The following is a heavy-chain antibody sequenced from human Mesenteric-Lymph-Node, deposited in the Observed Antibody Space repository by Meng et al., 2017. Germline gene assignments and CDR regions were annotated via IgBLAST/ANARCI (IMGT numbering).Heavy chain of an antibody. V-gene: IGHV3-7*01. CDR3: ARDPHGYSSSWYSRGAFDI. D-gene: IGHD6-13*01. J-gene: IGHJ3*02. Sequence: GESLKISCAASGFTFSSYWMSWVRQAPGKGLEWVANIKQDGSEKYYVDSVKGRFTISRDNAKNSLYLQMNSLRAEDTAVYYCARDPHGYSSSWYSRGAFDIWGQGTMVTVSS. CDR1: GFTFSSYW. CDR2: IKQDGSEK.